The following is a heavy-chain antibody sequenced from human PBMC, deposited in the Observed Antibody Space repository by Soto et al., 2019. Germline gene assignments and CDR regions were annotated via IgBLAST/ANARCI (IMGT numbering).Heavy chain of an antibody. Sequence: VASVKVSCKASGYAFTGYYMHWVRQAPGQGLEWMGWINPNSGGTNYAQKFQGWVTMTRDTSISTAYMELSRLRSDDTAVYYCARAQRHYDILTGYSDNWFDPWGQGTLVTVSS. V-gene: IGHV1-2*04. D-gene: IGHD3-9*01. J-gene: IGHJ5*02. CDR1: GYAFTGYY. CDR3: ARAQRHYDILTGYSDNWFDP. CDR2: INPNSGGT.